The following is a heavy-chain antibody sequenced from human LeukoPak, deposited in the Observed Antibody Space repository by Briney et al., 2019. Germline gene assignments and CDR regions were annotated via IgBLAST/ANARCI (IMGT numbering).Heavy chain of an antibody. CDR1: GGSISSGEYY. V-gene: IGHV4-30-4*01. D-gene: IGHD4-17*01. CDR2: IYYSGST. Sequence: PSETLSLTCTVSGGSISSGEYYWSWIRQPPGKGLEWIGYIYYSGSTYYNPSLKSRVTIPVDTSKNQFSLKLSSVTAADTAVYYCARAGAYYYYGMDVWGQGTTVTVYS. CDR3: ARAGAYYYYGMDV. J-gene: IGHJ6*02.